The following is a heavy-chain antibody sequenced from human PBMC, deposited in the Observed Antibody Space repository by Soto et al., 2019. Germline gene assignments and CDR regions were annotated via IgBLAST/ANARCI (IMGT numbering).Heavy chain of an antibody. CDR3: EKDALSGYSYGYNYFDY. J-gene: IGHJ4*02. CDR2: ISGSGGST. CDR1: GFTFSSYA. Sequence: GGSLRLSCAASGFTFSSYAMSWVRQAPGKGLEWVSAISGSGGSTYYADSVKGRFTISRDNSKNTLYLQMNSLRAEETAVYYCEKDALSGYSYGYNYFDYWGQGTLVTVSS. D-gene: IGHD5-18*01. V-gene: IGHV3-23*01.